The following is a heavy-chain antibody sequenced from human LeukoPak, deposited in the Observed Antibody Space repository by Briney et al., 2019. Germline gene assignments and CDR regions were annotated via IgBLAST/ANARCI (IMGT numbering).Heavy chain of an antibody. Sequence: GGSLRLSCAASGFTFDDYGMSWVRHVPGQGLEWVPAINWNGGSTRYRESVKGRFTISRDTAKNSVYLQMNSLSPEDTALYYCARHRSMGELPKFWGQGTLVSVSS. J-gene: IGHJ4*02. D-gene: IGHD1-26*01. CDR1: GFTFDDYG. CDR3: ARHRSMGELPKF. V-gene: IGHV3-20*04. CDR2: INWNGGST.